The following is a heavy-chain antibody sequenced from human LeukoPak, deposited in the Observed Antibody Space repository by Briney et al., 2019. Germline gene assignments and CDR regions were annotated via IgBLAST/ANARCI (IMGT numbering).Heavy chain of an antibody. Sequence: SETLSLTCTVSGGSISSYYSSWIRQPAGKGLEWIGRIYTSGSTNYNPSLKSRVTMSVDTSKNQFSLKLSSVTAADTAVYYCAREGSSSSTGGYYYYYMDVWGKGTTVTISS. V-gene: IGHV4-4*07. CDR1: GGSISSYY. D-gene: IGHD6-13*01. J-gene: IGHJ6*03. CDR2: IYTSGST. CDR3: AREGSSSSTGGYYYYYMDV.